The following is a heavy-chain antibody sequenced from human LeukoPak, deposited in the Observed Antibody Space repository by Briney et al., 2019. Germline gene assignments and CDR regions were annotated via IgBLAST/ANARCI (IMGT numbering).Heavy chain of an antibody. CDR2: MYHNRGT. Sequence: SETLSLTCAVSGYSISSGYYWGWIRQPPGKGLEWIGSMYHNRGTYYNPSLKSRVTISMDTSKNQFSLRLSSVTAADTAVYYCASYYASGVSTYDYFGMDVWGKGTTVTVSS. V-gene: IGHV4-38-2*01. CDR3: ASYYASGVSTYDYFGMDV. J-gene: IGHJ6*04. D-gene: IGHD3-10*01. CDR1: GYSISSGYY.